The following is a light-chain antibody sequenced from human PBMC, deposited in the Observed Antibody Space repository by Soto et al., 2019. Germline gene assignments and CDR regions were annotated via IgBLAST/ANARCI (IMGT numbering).Light chain of an antibody. V-gene: IGLV2-14*01. J-gene: IGLJ1*01. Sequence: QSARTQPASVSGSPGQSITISSTGTSSDVGGYNYVSWYQQHPGKAPKLMIYDVSNRPSGVSNRFSGSKSGNTASLTISGLQAEDEADYYCSSYTSSSTPYVFGTGTKLTVL. CDR2: DVS. CDR1: SSDVGGYNY. CDR3: SSYTSSSTPYV.